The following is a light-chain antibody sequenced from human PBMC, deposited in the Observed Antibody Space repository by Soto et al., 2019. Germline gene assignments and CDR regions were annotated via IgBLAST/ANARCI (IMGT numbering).Light chain of an antibody. CDR1: RSDVGGYKS. CDR2: DVN. Sequence: QLVLTQPRSVSGSPGQSVTISCSGSRSDVGGYKSVSWYQQESGKVPKLIIYDVNKRPSGVPDRFSGSKSDTVASLTISGLQADDEADYFCCSYSARYTWVFGGGTKLTVL. V-gene: IGLV2-11*01. J-gene: IGLJ3*02. CDR3: CSYSARYTWV.